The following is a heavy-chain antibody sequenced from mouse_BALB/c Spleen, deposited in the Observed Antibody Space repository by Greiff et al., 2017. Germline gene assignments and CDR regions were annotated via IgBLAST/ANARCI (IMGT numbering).Heavy chain of an antibody. V-gene: IGHV1-14*01. Sequence: VQLKQSGPELVKPGASVKMSCKASGYTFTSYVMHWVKQKPGQGLEWIGYINPYNDGTKYNEKFKGKATLTSDKSSSTAYMELSSLTSEDSAVYYCARGAYYYGSSRYAMDYWGQGTSVTVSS. CDR3: ARGAYYYGSSRYAMDY. CDR2: INPYNDGT. J-gene: IGHJ4*01. D-gene: IGHD1-1*01. CDR1: GYTFTSYV.